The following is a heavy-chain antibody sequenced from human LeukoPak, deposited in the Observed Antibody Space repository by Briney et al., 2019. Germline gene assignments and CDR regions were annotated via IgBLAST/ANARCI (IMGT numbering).Heavy chain of an antibody. Sequence: PSETLSLTCAVYGGSFSGYYWSWIRQPPGKGLEWIGEINHSGSTNYNPSLKSRVTISVDTSKNQFSLKLSSVTAADTAVYYCARGAGRYFDWLLSSRGFDPWGQGTLVTVSS. CDR2: INHSGST. V-gene: IGHV4-34*01. D-gene: IGHD3-9*01. CDR1: GGSFSGYY. J-gene: IGHJ5*02. CDR3: ARGAGRYFDWLLSSRGFDP.